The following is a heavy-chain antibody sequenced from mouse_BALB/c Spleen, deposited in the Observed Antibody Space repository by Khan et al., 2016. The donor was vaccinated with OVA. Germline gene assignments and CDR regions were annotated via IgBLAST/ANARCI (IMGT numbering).Heavy chain of an antibody. Sequence: QVQLKESGAELARPGASVKMSCKASGYTFTSYTIHWIKKRPGQGLEWIGYINPSNGYTNYNQKFKDKATLTTDKSSTTAYLQLSSLTSDDSAVYNCVRDGGYPRNDGWFAYWGQGTLVTVSA. CDR3: VRDGGYPRNDGWFAY. CDR1: GYTFTSYT. V-gene: IGHV1-4*01. J-gene: IGHJ3*01. D-gene: IGHD2-14*01. CDR2: INPSNGYT.